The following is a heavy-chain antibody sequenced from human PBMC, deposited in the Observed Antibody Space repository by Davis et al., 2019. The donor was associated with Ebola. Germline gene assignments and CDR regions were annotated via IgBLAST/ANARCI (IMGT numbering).Heavy chain of an antibody. CDR1: GFTFSSYS. CDR3: ARDFWSGYRAEYFQH. J-gene: IGHJ1*01. D-gene: IGHD3-3*01. Sequence: GESLKISCAASGFTFSSYSMNWVRQAPGKGLEWVSSISSSSSYIYYADSVKGRFTISRDNAKNTLYLQMNSLRAEDTAVYYCARDFWSGYRAEYFQHWGQGTLVTVSS. CDR2: ISSSSSYI. V-gene: IGHV3-21*01.